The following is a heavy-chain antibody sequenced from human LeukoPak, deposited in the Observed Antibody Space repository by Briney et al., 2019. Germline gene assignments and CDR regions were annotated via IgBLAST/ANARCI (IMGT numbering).Heavy chain of an antibody. J-gene: IGHJ4*02. CDR3: ANDSYRGSYYDS. D-gene: IGHD2-15*01. V-gene: IGHV3-30*02. Sequence: GGSLRLSCAVSGFTSSIFGMDWGRQAPGNGLQWVAFIQNDGTNKYYVDSVKGRLTISRDNSKNTLYLQMNSLRAEDTAVYYCANDSYRGSYYDSWGQGTLVTFSP. CDR2: IQNDGTNK. CDR1: GFTSSIFG.